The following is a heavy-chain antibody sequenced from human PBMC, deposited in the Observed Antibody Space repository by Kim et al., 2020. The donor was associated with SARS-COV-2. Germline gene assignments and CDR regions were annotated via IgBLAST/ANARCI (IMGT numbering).Heavy chain of an antibody. D-gene: IGHD2-2*01. V-gene: IGHV4-39*01. Sequence: SGTLSLTCTVSGGSISSSSYYWGWIRQPPGKGLEWIGSIYYSGSTYYNPSLKSRVTISVDTSKNQFSLKLSSVAAADTAVYYSATSRQYPLLGYSGMAV. CDR1: GGSISSSSYY. J-gene: IGHJ6*01. CDR3: ATSRQYPLLGYSGMAV. CDR2: IYYSGST.